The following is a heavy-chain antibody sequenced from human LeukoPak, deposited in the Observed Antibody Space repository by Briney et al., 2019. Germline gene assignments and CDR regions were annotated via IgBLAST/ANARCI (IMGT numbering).Heavy chain of an antibody. Sequence: ASVKVSCKASGYSFNIYAMHWVRQAPGQRLEWMGWINAGNGDTKYSQKFQGRVTITRDTSASTACTELSSLRSEDTAVYYCARFSEDYYYYYGMDVWGQGTTVTVSS. CDR2: INAGNGDT. CDR1: GYSFNIYA. J-gene: IGHJ6*02. D-gene: IGHD1-14*01. V-gene: IGHV1-3*01. CDR3: ARFSEDYYYYYGMDV.